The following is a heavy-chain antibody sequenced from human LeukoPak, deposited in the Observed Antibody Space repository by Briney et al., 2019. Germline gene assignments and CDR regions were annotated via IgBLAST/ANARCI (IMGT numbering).Heavy chain of an antibody. V-gene: IGHV4-59*08. Sequence: SESLSLTCTVSGGSISSYYWSWIRQPPGKGLEWIGYIYYSGSTNYNPSLKSRVTISVDTSKNQFSLKLTSVTAADTAVYYCARHYCSGGSCYQIDYWGQGTLVTVSS. CDR2: IYYSGST. J-gene: IGHJ4*02. CDR3: ARHYCSGGSCYQIDY. D-gene: IGHD2-15*01. CDR1: GGSISSYY.